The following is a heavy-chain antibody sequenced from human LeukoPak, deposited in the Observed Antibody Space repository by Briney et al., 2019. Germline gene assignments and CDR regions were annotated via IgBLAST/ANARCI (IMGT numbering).Heavy chain of an antibody. CDR2: ISYGGGA. CDR3: ARVRASRWYGLRTYYFDY. D-gene: IGHD6-13*01. J-gene: IGHJ4*02. CDR1: GGSISSSSYF. V-gene: IGHV4-39*07. Sequence: SETLSLTCTVSGGSISSSSYFWGWIRQSPGKGLEWIGSISYGGGAYYNPSLKSRVTISLDTSKNQFSLRLSSVTAADTAVYFCARVRASRWYGLRTYYFDYWGQGTLVTVSS.